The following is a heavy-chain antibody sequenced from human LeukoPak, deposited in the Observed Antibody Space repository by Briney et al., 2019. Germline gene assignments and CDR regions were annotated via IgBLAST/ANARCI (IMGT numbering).Heavy chain of an antibody. CDR1: GYTFTSYD. Sequence: ASVKVSCKASGYTFTSYDINWVRQATGQGLEWMGWMNPNSGNTGYAQKFQGRVTMTGNTSISTAYMELSSLRSEDTAVYYCARVLVIRAGVYMDVWGKGTMVNVSS. J-gene: IGHJ6*03. CDR3: ARVLVIRAGVYMDV. D-gene: IGHD3-9*01. V-gene: IGHV1-8*01. CDR2: MNPNSGNT.